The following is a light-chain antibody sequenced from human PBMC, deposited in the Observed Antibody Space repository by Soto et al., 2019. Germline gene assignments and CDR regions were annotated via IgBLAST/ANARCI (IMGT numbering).Light chain of an antibody. Sequence: QSALTRPRSVSGSPGQSVTISCTGTSSDVGGYNYVSWYQQYPGKAPKFVIYDVNKRPSGVPDRFSGSKSGNTASLTISGLQAEDEADYYCCSYTGSYTWVFGGGTKLTVL. CDR1: SSDVGGYNY. V-gene: IGLV2-11*01. CDR2: DVN. CDR3: CSYTGSYTWV. J-gene: IGLJ3*02.